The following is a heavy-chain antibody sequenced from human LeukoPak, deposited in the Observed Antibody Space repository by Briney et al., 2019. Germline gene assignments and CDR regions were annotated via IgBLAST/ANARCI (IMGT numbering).Heavy chain of an antibody. Sequence: GGSLRLSCAASGFTFSSYSMNWVRQAPGKGLEWVSAISGSGGSTYYADSVKGRFTISRDNSKNTLYLQMNCLRAEDTAVYYRAKDLDDSSGYTIDYWGQGTLVTVSS. CDR2: ISGSGGST. D-gene: IGHD3-22*01. V-gene: IGHV3-23*01. CDR3: AKDLDDSSGYTIDY. J-gene: IGHJ4*02. CDR1: GFTFSSYS.